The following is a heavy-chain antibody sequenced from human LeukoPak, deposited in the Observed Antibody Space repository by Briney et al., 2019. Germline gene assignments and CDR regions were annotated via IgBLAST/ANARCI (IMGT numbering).Heavy chain of an antibody. CDR3: ARVYSDSWPGYYFDN. D-gene: IGHD6-13*01. Sequence: GGSLRLSCAASGFTFSSYSMNWVRQAPGKGLEWVSSISSSSSYIYYADSVKGRFTISRDNAKNSLYLQMNSLRAEDTAVYYCARVYSDSWPGYYFDNWGQGTLVTVSS. CDR2: ISSSSSYI. V-gene: IGHV3-21*01. J-gene: IGHJ4*02. CDR1: GFTFSSYS.